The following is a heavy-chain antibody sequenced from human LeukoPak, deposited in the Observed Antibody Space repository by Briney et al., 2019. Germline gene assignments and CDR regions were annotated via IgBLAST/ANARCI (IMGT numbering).Heavy chain of an antibody. Sequence: QPGGSLRLSCAASGFTFSSYAMSWVRQAPGKGLEWVAVISYDGSNKYYADSVKGRFTISRDNSKNTLYLQMNSLRAEDTAVYYCARVLWNGDYPRFDYWGQGTLVTVSS. J-gene: IGHJ4*02. CDR2: ISYDGSNK. CDR1: GFTFSSYA. CDR3: ARVLWNGDYPRFDY. V-gene: IGHV3-30*14. D-gene: IGHD4-17*01.